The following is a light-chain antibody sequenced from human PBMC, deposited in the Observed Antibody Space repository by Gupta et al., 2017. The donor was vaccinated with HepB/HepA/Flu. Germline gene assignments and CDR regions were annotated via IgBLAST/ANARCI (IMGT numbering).Light chain of an antibody. J-gene: IGLJ1*01. CDR1: SGHSSYA. CDR3: QTWGTGILPHV. Sequence: QLVLTQSPSASASLGASVKLTCTLSSGHSSYAIAWHQQQPEKGPRYLMKLNSDGSHSKGDGIPDRFSGSSSGAERYLTISSLQSEDEADYYCQTWGTGILPHVFGTGTKVTV. CDR2: LNSDGSH. V-gene: IGLV4-69*01.